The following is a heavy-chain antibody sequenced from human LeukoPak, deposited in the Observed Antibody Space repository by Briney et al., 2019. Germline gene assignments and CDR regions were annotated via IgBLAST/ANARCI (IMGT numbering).Heavy chain of an antibody. V-gene: IGHV4-59*01. Sequence: SETRSLTCTVSGGSLSSYYWSWIRQPPGKGLEWIGYIYSSGNTNYNPSLKSRVTISVDTSKNQFSLKLSSVTAADTAVYYCARGFCSNTSCLNFDSWGQGTLVTVSS. CDR2: IYSSGNT. J-gene: IGHJ4*02. CDR3: ARGFCSNTSCLNFDS. D-gene: IGHD2-2*01. CDR1: GGSLSSYY.